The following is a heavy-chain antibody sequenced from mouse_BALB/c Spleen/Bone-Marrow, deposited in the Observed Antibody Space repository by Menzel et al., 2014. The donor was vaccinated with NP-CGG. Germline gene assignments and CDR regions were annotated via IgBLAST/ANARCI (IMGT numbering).Heavy chain of an antibody. D-gene: IGHD2-4*01. V-gene: IGHV5-4*02. CDR1: GFTFSDYY. J-gene: IGHJ2*01. CDR3: ARVSYDYLDY. CDR2: ISDGGSYT. Sequence: EVKLVESGGGLVKPGGSLKLSCAASGFTFSDYYMYRVRQTPEKRLEWVATISDGGSYTYYPDSVKGRFTISRDNAKNNLYLQMSSLKSEDTAMYYCARVSYDYLDYWGQGTTLTVSS.